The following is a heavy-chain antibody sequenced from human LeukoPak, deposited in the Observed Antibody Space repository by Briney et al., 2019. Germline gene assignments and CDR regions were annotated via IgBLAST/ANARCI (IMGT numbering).Heavy chain of an antibody. CDR1: GGSISSYY. CDR2: IYYSGST. J-gene: IGHJ6*03. CDR3: ARGIGEYYYGSGAYYYYMDV. D-gene: IGHD3-10*01. V-gene: IGHV4-59*12. Sequence: SETLSLTCTVPGGSISSYYWTWIRQPPGKGLEWIGYIYYSGSTNYNPSLKSRVTISVDTSKNQFSLKLSSVTAADTAVYYCARGIGEYYYGSGAYYYYMDVWGKGTTVTISS.